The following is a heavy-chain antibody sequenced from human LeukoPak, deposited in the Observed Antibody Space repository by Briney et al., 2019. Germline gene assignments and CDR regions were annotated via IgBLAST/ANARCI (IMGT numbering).Heavy chain of an antibody. J-gene: IGHJ6*02. CDR2: IYSGGST. Sequence: GGSLRLSCAASGFTVSSNYMSWVRQAPGKGLEWVSVIYSGGSTYYADSVKGRFTISRHNSKNTLYLQMNSLRAEDTAVYYCARVLAQGRRYYYYGMDAWGQGTTVTVSS. CDR1: GFTVSSNY. V-gene: IGHV3-53*04. CDR3: ARVLAQGRRYYYYGMDA.